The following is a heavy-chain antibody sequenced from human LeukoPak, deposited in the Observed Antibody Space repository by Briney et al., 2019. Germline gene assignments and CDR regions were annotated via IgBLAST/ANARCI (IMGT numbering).Heavy chain of an antibody. CDR3: ARVAITHFDS. CDR2: IYYSRST. D-gene: IGHD1-26*01. CDR1: GGSLSSHY. J-gene: IGHJ4*02. V-gene: IGHV4-59*11. Sequence: SGTLSLTCTVSGGSLSSHYRSWVRQPPGKGLEWVGYIYYSRSTNYNPSHKSRVTISVDTSKNQFTLRLSSVSAADTAVYYCARVAITHFDSWGQGTLVTVSS.